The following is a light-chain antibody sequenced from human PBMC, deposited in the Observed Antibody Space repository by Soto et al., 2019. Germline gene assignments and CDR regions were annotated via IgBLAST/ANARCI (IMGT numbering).Light chain of an antibody. J-gene: IGLJ1*01. CDR1: ISNIGAGHD. CDR2: GSR. CDR3: QSYDSSLSAHYV. Sequence: QSVLAQPPSVSGAPGQRVTISCTGSISNIGAGHDVHWYQQLPGSAPKLLIYGSRNRPSGVPDRFSGSRSGTSASLAITGLQAEDEADYYCQSYDSSLSAHYVFGTGTKVTVL. V-gene: IGLV1-40*01.